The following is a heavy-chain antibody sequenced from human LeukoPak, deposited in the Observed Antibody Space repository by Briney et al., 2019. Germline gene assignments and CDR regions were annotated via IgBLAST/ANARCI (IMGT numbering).Heavy chain of an antibody. CDR1: GGSISSNY. CDR3: ASALRLGELSS. D-gene: IGHD3-16*02. CDR2: IYHSGST. J-gene: IGHJ4*02. V-gene: IGHV4-59*12. Sequence: PSETLSLTCTVSGGSISSNYWNWSRQPPGKGLEWIGYIYHSGSTYYNPSLKSRVTISVDRSKNQFSLKLSSVTAADTAVYYCASALRLGELSSWGQGTLDTVSS.